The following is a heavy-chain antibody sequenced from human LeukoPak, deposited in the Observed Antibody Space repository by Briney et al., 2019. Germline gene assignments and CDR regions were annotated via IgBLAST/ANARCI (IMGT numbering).Heavy chain of an antibody. CDR3: ARVVVPAAISFGYYYYMDV. CDR1: GYTFTGYY. V-gene: IGHV1-2*02. Sequence: ASVKVSCKASGYTFTGYYMHWVRQAPGQGLEWMGWINPNSGGTNYAQKFQSRVTMTRDTSISTAYMELSRLRSDDTAVYYCARVVVPAAISFGYYYYMDVWGKGTTVTVSS. D-gene: IGHD2-2*01. CDR2: INPNSGGT. J-gene: IGHJ6*03.